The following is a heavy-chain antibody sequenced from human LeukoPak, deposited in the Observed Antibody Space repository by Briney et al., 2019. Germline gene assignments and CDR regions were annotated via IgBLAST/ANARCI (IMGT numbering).Heavy chain of an antibody. CDR1: GFTFSSYS. D-gene: IGHD3-10*01. Sequence: GGSLRLSCAASGFTFSSYSMNWVRQAPGKGLEWVSFISSSSSYIYYADSVKGRFTISRDNAKNSLYLQMNSLRAEDTAVYYCARMVRGVIAQTGGWAFDIWGQGTMVTVSS. CDR2: ISSSSSYI. CDR3: ARMVRGVIAQTGGWAFDI. J-gene: IGHJ3*02. V-gene: IGHV3-21*01.